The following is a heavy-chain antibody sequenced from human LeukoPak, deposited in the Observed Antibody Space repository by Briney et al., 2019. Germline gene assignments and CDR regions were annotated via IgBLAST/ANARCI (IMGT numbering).Heavy chain of an antibody. J-gene: IGHJ6*02. CDR2: INDYTGNT. Sequence: SETLSLTCDVFGGSFTDYFWTWIRQSPGKGLEWIGEINDYTGNTNYNPSLNSRVSITLEKSKNQFSLELRSVTAADTAVYYCARGRIAKIVVVHSFHYGMDVWGQGTTVTVSS. CDR3: ARGRIAKIVVVHSFHYGMDV. D-gene: IGHD3-22*01. V-gene: IGHV4-34*01. CDR1: GGSFTDYF.